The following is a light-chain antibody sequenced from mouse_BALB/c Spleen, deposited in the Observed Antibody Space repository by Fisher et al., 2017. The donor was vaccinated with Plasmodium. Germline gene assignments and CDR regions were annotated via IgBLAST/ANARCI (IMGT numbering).Light chain of an antibody. J-gene: IGKJ1*01. CDR1: QSLLYRTNQKNY. V-gene: IGKV8-30*01. CDR2: WAS. Sequence: DIVLTQTTSSLAVSIGEKVTMSCRSSQSLLYRTNQKNYLAWYQQKPGQSPKLLIFWASTRESGVPDRLKGSGSGIDFTLTITSVKTEDLAVYYCQQYYNYRTFGGGTKLEIK. CDR3: QQYYNYRT.